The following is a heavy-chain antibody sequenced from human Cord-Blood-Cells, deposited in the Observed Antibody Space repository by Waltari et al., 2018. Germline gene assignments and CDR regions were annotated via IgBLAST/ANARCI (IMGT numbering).Heavy chain of an antibody. V-gene: IGHV4-34*01. CDR3: ARGLINSTQFENAFDI. Sequence: QVQLQQWGAGLLKPSETLSLTCAVYGGSLSGYYRSWIRQPQGKGLERIGEINHSGSTNYNPSLKSRVTISVDTSKNQFSLKLSSVTAADTAVYYCARGLINSTQFENAFDIWGQGTMVTVSS. CDR2: INHSGST. D-gene: IGHD2-8*01. CDR1: GGSLSGYY. J-gene: IGHJ3*02.